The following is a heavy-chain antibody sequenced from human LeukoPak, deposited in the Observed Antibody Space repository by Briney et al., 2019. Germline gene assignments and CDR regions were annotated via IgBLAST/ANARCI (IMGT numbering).Heavy chain of an antibody. J-gene: IGHJ6*02. CDR2: IYYSGST. D-gene: IGHD3-22*01. CDR3: ARVYYYDSSGYYRGLYYYGMDV. Sequence: SETLSLTCTVSDGSISSYYWSWIRQPPGKGLEWIGYIYYSGSTNYNPSLKSRVTISVDTSKNQFSLKLSSVTAADTAVYYCARVYYYDSSGYYRGLYYYGMDVWGQGTTVTVSS. V-gene: IGHV4-59*01. CDR1: DGSISSYY.